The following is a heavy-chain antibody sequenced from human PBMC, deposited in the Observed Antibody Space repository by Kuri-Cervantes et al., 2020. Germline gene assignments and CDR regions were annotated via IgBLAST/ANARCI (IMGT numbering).Heavy chain of an antibody. V-gene: IGHV4-31*03. CDR2: IYYSGST. CDR3: ARGGYSYGYYFDY. Sequence: LRLSCTVSGGSISSGGYYWSWIRQHPGKGLEWIGYIYYSGSTYYNPSLKSRVTISVDTSKNQFSLKLSSVTAADTAVYYCARGGYSYGYYFDYWGQGTLVTDSS. J-gene: IGHJ4*02. CDR1: GGSISSGGYY. D-gene: IGHD5-18*01.